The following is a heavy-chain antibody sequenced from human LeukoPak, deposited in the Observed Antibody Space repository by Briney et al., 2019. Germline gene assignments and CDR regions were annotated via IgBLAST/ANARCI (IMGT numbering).Heavy chain of an antibody. Sequence: PSETLSLTCTVSGGSISSYYWSWIRQPAGKGLEWIGRIKTSGSTNFNPSLKSRLTMSVDMSKNQFSLKLSSVTAADTAVYYCASPNSNSYYRTFDIWGQGTMVTVSS. D-gene: IGHD3-22*01. CDR1: GGSISSYY. CDR2: IKTSGST. V-gene: IGHV4-4*07. CDR3: ASPNSNSYYRTFDI. J-gene: IGHJ3*02.